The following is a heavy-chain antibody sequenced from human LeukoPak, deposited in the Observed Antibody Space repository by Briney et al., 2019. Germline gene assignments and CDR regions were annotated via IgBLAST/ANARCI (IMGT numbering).Heavy chain of an antibody. CDR3: ARDWGYCSSTSCEDYYGMDV. Sequence: GGSLRLSCAASGFTFSSYAMSWVRQAPGKGLEWVSAISGSGGSTYYADSVKGRFTISRDNAKNSLYLQMNSLRAEDTAVYYCARDWGYCSSTSCEDYYGMDVWGQGTTVTVSS. CDR2: ISGSGGST. J-gene: IGHJ6*02. CDR1: GFTFSSYA. V-gene: IGHV3-23*01. D-gene: IGHD2-2*01.